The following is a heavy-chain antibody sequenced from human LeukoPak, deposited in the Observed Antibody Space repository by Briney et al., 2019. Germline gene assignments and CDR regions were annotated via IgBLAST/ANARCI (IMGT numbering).Heavy chain of an antibody. J-gene: IGHJ4*02. CDR1: VNSISSGDNY. Sequence: PSETLSLTCTVSVNSISSGDNYWSWIRQPAGKGLEWIGRIYTSGSTNYNPSLKSRVTVSLDTSKNQFSLKLSSVTAADTAVYYCARDYGGVWGQGTLVTVSS. CDR2: IYTSGST. V-gene: IGHV4-61*02. CDR3: ARDYGGV. D-gene: IGHD4-23*01.